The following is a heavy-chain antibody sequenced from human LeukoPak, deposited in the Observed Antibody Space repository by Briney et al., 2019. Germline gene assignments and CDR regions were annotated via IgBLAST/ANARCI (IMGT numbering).Heavy chain of an antibody. V-gene: IGHV3-20*04. Sequence: PGGSLRFSCAASGFTFDDYGLTWVRHAPGKGLEWVSGIKWNGDSTGYADSVKGRFTISRDNAKNSLYLQMNSLRAEDTAFYYCARDKHFYDSSGYIDYWGQGTLVTVSS. D-gene: IGHD3-22*01. CDR2: IKWNGDST. CDR1: GFTFDDYG. J-gene: IGHJ4*02. CDR3: ARDKHFYDSSGYIDY.